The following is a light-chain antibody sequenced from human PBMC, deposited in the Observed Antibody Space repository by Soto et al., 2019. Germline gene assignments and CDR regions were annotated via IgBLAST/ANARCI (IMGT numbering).Light chain of an antibody. CDR1: LSVSVY. Sequence: EIVITQSPATLSLSPGERATLSCRTSLSVSVYLDWYQQKPGQAPRLLIYDASSRASGIPARFSGSGSGTDFTLTISSLEPEDFAVYYCQQGGNWPLTFGQGTRLEIK. CDR3: QQGGNWPLT. CDR2: DAS. J-gene: IGKJ5*01. V-gene: IGKV3-11*01.